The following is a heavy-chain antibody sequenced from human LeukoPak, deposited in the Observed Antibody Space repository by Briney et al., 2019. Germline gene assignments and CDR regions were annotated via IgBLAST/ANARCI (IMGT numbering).Heavy chain of an antibody. CDR3: ARGQYSGSWKKYFQH. Sequence: SETLSLTCSVSGDSVSSDSYYWSWIRQPPGKGLEWIGYAYNSGSTNYNPSLKSRITISVETSKNQFSLKLNSVTAADTAVYYCARGQYSGSWKKYFQHWGQGTLVTVSS. CDR2: AYNSGST. V-gene: IGHV4-61*01. D-gene: IGHD6-13*01. CDR1: GDSVSSDSYY. J-gene: IGHJ1*01.